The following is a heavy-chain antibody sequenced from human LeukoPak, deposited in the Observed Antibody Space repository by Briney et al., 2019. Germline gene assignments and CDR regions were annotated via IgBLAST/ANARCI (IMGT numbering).Heavy chain of an antibody. CDR3: ARDGRGGYVEY. J-gene: IGHJ4*02. Sequence: PSETLSLACNVSGYSFSGDYCTWIRQSPGRGLEWIGNIYYNGNTNYHPSLKSRISIIIETSKNQFSLRMYSVTAADTAVYYCARDGRGGYVEYWGQGILVVVSS. V-gene: IGHV4-59*13. CDR2: IYYNGNT. CDR1: GYSFSGDY. D-gene: IGHD3-16*01.